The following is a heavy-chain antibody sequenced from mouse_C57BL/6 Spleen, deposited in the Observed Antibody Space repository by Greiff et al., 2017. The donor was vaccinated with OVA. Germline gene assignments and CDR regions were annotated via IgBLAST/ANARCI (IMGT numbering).Heavy chain of an antibody. Sequence: QVQLQQSGAELARPGASVKMSCKASGYTFTSYTMHWVKQRPGQGLEWIGYINPSSGYTKYNQKFKDKATLTADKSSSTAYMQLSSLTSEDSAVYYCARRSDGNYDAMDYWGQGTSVTVAS. J-gene: IGHJ4*01. CDR3: ARRSDGNYDAMDY. D-gene: IGHD2-1*01. CDR2: INPSSGYT. V-gene: IGHV1-4*01. CDR1: GYTFTSYT.